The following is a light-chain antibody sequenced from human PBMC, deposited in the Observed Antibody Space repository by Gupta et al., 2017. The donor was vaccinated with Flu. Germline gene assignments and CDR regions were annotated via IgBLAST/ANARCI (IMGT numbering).Light chain of an antibody. J-gene: IGLJ2*01. CDR2: EVS. CDR3: SSYTSSNSVE. Sequence: MIYEVSNRPSGVSNRFSGSKSGNTDSLTISGRQAEDEADYYCSSYTSSNSVEVGGGTKLNVL. V-gene: IGLV2-14*01.